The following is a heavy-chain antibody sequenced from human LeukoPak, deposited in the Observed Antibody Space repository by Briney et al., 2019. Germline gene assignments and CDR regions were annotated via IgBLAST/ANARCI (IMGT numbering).Heavy chain of an antibody. V-gene: IGHV3-48*04. Sequence: GGSLRLSCAASGFTFSSFGMNWVRQAPGKGLEWVSYIRSRSNTIYYADSVKGRFTISRDNAKNSLYLQMSSLRAEDTAVYYCASTFWLAYCAGDCYSGGSDHWGQGTLVTVSS. D-gene: IGHD2-21*02. CDR3: ASTFWLAYCAGDCYSGGSDH. J-gene: IGHJ5*02. CDR1: GFTFSSFG. CDR2: IRSRSNTI.